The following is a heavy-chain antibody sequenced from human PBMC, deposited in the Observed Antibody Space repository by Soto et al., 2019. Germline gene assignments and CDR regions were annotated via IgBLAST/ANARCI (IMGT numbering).Heavy chain of an antibody. J-gene: IGHJ5*02. CDR3: ANLQLWSGYNWFDP. D-gene: IGHD5-18*01. Sequence: SETLSLTCTVSGGSISSGDYYWSWIRQSPGKGLEWIGYIYYSGSTYYNPSLKSRVTISVDTSKNQFSLKLSSVTAADTAVYYCANLQLWSGYNWFDPWGQGTLVTVSS. V-gene: IGHV4-30-4*01. CDR1: GGSISSGDYY. CDR2: IYYSGST.